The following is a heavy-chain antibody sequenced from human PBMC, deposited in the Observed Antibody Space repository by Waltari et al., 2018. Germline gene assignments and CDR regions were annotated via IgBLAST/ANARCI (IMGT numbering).Heavy chain of an antibody. CDR1: GGSISSYY. J-gene: IGHJ4*02. CDR3: ARGRRTVTSDFDY. D-gene: IGHD4-17*01. Sequence: QVQLQESGPGLVKPSETLSLTCTVSGGSISSYYWSWIRQPPGNGLEWIGYIYYSGSTNYNPSLKSRVTISVDTSKNQFSLKLSSVTAADTAVYYCARGRRTVTSDFDYWGQGTLVTVSS. V-gene: IGHV4-59*01. CDR2: IYYSGST.